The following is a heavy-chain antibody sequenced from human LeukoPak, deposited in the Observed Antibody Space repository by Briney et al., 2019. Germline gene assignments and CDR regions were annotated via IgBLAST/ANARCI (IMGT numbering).Heavy chain of an antibody. Sequence: PGGSLRLSCAASGFTFNIYAMHWVRQAPGKGLEWVAVISYDGNNKYYADSVKGLFTISRDNSKNTGYLQMNSLRTEDTAVYYCARVGFGGYDLGAFDIWGQGTMVTVSS. CDR2: ISYDGNNK. CDR1: GFTFNIYA. V-gene: IGHV3-30-3*01. D-gene: IGHD5-12*01. J-gene: IGHJ3*02. CDR3: ARVGFGGYDLGAFDI.